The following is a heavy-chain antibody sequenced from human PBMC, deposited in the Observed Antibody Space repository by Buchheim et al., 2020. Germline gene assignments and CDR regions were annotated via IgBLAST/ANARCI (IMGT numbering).Heavy chain of an antibody. CDR2: INPSGGST. D-gene: IGHD3-10*01. J-gene: IGHJ6*02. CDR3: ARDRMYYYGSGSTTLYYYYGMDV. CDR1: GYTFTSYY. V-gene: IGHV1-46*01. Sequence: QVQLVQSGAEVKKPGASVKVSCKASGYTFTSYYMHWVRQAPGQGLEWMGIINPSGGSTSYAQKFQGRVTMTRDTSTRTVYMELSSLRSEDTAVYYCARDRMYYYGSGSTTLYYYYGMDVWGQGTT.